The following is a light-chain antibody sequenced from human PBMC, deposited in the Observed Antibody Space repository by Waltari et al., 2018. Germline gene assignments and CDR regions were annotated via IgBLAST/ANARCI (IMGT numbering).Light chain of an antibody. CDR2: GKN. J-gene: IGLJ2*01. V-gene: IGLV1-40*01. CDR3: QSYDSSLSDSGV. Sequence: QSILTQPPSVSAAPGQKVTISCTRSSPNHGAGYDVHWYQQLPGAAPKLIIYGKNNRPSGVPDRFSGSESGTSASLDITGLQTEDEAEYYCQSYDSSLSDSGVVGGGTKVTIL. CDR1: SPNHGAGYD.